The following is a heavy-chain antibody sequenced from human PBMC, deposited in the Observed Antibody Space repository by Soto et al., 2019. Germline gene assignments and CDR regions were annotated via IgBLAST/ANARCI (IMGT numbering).Heavy chain of an antibody. V-gene: IGHV4-59*01. CDR3: ARGGGRYYYGSSGHSNHAMDV. CDR1: GGPIRSYC. J-gene: IGHJ6*02. D-gene: IGHD3-22*01. Sequence: SETLSLTCTVSGGPIRSYCWSWIRQPPGKGLEWIGYIYDSGNTDYNPSLKSRVTISVDTSKNQFSLKLSSVTTADTAVYYCARGGGRYYYGSSGHSNHAMDVWGQGTTVTVSS. CDR2: IYDSGNT.